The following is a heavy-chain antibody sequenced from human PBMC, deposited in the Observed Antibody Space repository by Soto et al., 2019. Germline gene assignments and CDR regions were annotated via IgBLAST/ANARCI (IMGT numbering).Heavy chain of an antibody. V-gene: IGHV4-28*01. J-gene: IGHJ6*02. CDR1: GYSISSSNW. CDR2: IYYSGST. Sequence: SETLSLTCAVSGYSISSSNWCGWIRQPPGKGLEWIGYIYYSGSTYYNPSLKSRVTMSVDTSKNQFSLKLSSVTAVDTAVYYCARNSDYYGMDVWGQGTTVTVSS. CDR3: ARNSDYYGMDV.